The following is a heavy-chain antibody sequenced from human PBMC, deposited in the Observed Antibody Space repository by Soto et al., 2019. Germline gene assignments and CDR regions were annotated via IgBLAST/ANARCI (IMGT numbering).Heavy chain of an antibody. CDR1: GGSISSYY. CDR3: ARTLANEGSGSYYGFDY. J-gene: IGHJ4*02. CDR2: IYYSGST. D-gene: IGHD3-10*01. V-gene: IGHV4-59*01. Sequence: SETLSLTCTVSGGSISSYYWSWIRQPPGKGLEWIGYIYYSGSTNYNPSLKSRVTISVDTSKNQFSLKLSSVTAADTAVYYCARTLANEGSGSYYGFDYWGQGTLVTVSS.